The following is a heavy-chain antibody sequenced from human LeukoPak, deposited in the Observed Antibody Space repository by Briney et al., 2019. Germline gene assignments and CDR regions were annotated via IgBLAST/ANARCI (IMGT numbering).Heavy chain of an antibody. Sequence: GGSLSLSCTASGVTFSSYAMFWVRHAPGKGLELVSTISGSAGSTFYADSVKGRFTISRDNSKSTLYLQMNSLRAEDTAAYYCARGFSVATRPCDYWGQGTLVTVSS. CDR2: ISGSAGST. CDR1: GVTFSSYA. CDR3: ARGFSVATRPCDY. V-gene: IGHV3-23*01. D-gene: IGHD5-12*01. J-gene: IGHJ4*02.